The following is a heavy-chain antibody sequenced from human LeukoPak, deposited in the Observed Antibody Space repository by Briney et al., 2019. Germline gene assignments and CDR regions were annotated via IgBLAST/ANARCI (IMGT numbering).Heavy chain of an antibody. CDR1: GYTLTELS. Sequence: GASVKVSCKVSGYTLTELSMHWVRQAPGKGLEWMGGFDPEDGETIYARKFQGRVTMTEDTSTDTAYMELSSLRSEDTAVYYCATELDYYGSGSYYNFSYYGMDVWGQGTTVTVSS. D-gene: IGHD3-10*01. V-gene: IGHV1-24*01. CDR3: ATELDYYGSGSYYNFSYYGMDV. CDR2: FDPEDGET. J-gene: IGHJ6*02.